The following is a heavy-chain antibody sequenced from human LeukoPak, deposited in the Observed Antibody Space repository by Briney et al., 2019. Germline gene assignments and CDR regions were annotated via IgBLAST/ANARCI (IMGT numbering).Heavy chain of an antibody. J-gene: IGHJ3*02. V-gene: IGHV1-69*13. Sequence: SVKVSCKASGGTFSSYAISWVRQAPGQGLEWMGGIIPIFGTANYAQKFQGRVTITADESTSTAYMELRSLKSDDTAVYYCASLKNYYDSSGYLVTDAFDIWGQGTMVTVSS. CDR2: IIPIFGTA. CDR1: GGTFSSYA. CDR3: ASLKNYYDSSGYLVTDAFDI. D-gene: IGHD3-22*01.